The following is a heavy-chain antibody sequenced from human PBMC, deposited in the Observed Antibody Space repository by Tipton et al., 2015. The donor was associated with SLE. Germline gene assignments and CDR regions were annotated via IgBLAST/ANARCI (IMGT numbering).Heavy chain of an antibody. CDR2: INHSGST. J-gene: IGHJ2*01. CDR1: GGSFSGYY. CDR3: ARWTDTAMVGYFDL. Sequence: TLSLTCAVYGGSFSGYYWSWIRQPPGKGLEWIGEINHSGSTIYNPSLKSRVTISVDTSKNQFSLKLSSVTAADTAVYYCARWTDTAMVGYFDLWGRGTLVTVSS. D-gene: IGHD5-18*01. V-gene: IGHV4-34*01.